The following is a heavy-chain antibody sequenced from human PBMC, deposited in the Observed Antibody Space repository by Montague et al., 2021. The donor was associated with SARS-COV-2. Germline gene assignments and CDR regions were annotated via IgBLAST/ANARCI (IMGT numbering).Heavy chain of an antibody. V-gene: IGHV3-43*01. CDR2: IIGDGGNT. CDR3: AKDLFSGAMDGIGCLDF. CDR1: GFTFGDYT. J-gene: IGHJ4*02. D-gene: IGHD3-10*01. Sequence: SRRLSLSASGFTFGDYTMHWVRQRPGKGLQWLSLIIGDGGNTAYADSVRGRFTISRDNNKNSLYLQMSGLTSDDSALYYCAKDLFSGAMDGIGCLDFWGRGTQVTVAS.